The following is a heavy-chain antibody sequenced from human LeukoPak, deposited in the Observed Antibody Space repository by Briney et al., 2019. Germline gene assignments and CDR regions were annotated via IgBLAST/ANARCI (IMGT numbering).Heavy chain of an antibody. CDR3: ARAKIAAAGMKVWVRGEYFQH. Sequence: ASVKVSCKASGYTFTSYDINWVRQATGQGLEWMGWMNPNSGNTGYAQKLQGRITMTRNTSISTAYMELSSLRSEDTAVYYCARAKIAAAGMKVWVRGEYFQHWGQGTLVTVSS. J-gene: IGHJ1*01. CDR2: MNPNSGNT. V-gene: IGHV1-8*01. D-gene: IGHD6-13*01. CDR1: GYTFTSYD.